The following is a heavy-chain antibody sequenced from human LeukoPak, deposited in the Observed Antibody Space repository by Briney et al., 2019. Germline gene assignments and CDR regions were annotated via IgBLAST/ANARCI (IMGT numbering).Heavy chain of an antibody. CDR1: GFTFSSYS. CDR2: INSDGSST. D-gene: IGHD3-10*01. CDR3: AREGPTYYYGSGSYYRNDY. J-gene: IGHJ4*02. Sequence: PGGSLRLSCAASGFTFSSYSMNWVRQAPGKGLVWVSRINSDGSSTSYADSVKGRFTISRDNAKNTLYLQMNSLRAEDTAVYYCAREGPTYYYGSGSYYRNDYWGRGTLVTVSS. V-gene: IGHV3-74*01.